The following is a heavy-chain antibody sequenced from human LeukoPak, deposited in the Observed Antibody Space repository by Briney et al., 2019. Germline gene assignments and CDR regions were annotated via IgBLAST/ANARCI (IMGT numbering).Heavy chain of an antibody. CDR2: INSDDSST. CDR3: ARDPHGYWWFDP. CDR1: GFTFSNYW. D-gene: IGHD5-18*01. V-gene: IGHV3-74*01. J-gene: IGHJ5*02. Sequence: QPGGSPRLSCAASGFTFSNYWMHWVRQAPGKGLVWVSRINSDDSSTSYADSVKGRFTISRDNAKNTLYLQMNSLRAEDTAVYYCARDPHGYWWFDPWGQGTLVTVS.